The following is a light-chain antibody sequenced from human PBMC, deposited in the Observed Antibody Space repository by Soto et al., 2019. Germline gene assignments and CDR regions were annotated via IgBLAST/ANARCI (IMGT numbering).Light chain of an antibody. J-gene: IGKJ1*01. CDR3: QQSYSSPVT. CDR2: AAS. Sequence: DIQMTQSPSSLSASVGDRVTITCRASQSISTYLNWYQQKPGKAPNLLLYAASSLKSGVPSRFSGGGSGTDFTLTISSLQPEDFATYYCQQSYSSPVTCGQGTKVEI. CDR1: QSISTY. V-gene: IGKV1-39*01.